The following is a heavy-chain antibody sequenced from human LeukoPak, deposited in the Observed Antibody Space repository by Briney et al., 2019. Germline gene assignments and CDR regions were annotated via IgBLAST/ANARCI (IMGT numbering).Heavy chain of an antibody. Sequence: GGSLRLSCAASGYTFTSYEMNWVRQAPGKGLEWVSYISSSGSTIYYADSVKGRFTVSRDNAKNSLYLQMNSLRAEDTAVYYCARVPIVATGLYYYYYGMDVWGKGTTVTVSS. CDR1: GYTFTSYE. V-gene: IGHV3-48*03. CDR3: ARVPIVATGLYYYYYGMDV. D-gene: IGHD5-12*01. CDR2: ISSSGSTI. J-gene: IGHJ6*04.